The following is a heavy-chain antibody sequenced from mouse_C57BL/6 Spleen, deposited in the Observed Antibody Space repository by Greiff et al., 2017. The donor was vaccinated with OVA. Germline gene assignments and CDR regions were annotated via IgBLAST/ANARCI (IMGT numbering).Heavy chain of an antibody. CDR1: GFTFSNYW. V-gene: IGHV6-3*01. CDR3: TALYDYDERFAY. D-gene: IGHD2-4*01. Sequence: EVKLEESGGGLVQPGGSMKLSCVASGFTFSNYWMNWVRQSPEKGLEWVAQIRLKSDNYATHYAESVKGRFTISRDDSKSSVYLQMNNLRAEDTGIYYCTALYDYDERFAYWGQGTLVTVSA. CDR2: IRLKSDNYAT. J-gene: IGHJ3*01.